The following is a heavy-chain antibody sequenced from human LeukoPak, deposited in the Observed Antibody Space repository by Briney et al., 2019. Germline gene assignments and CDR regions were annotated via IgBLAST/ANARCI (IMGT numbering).Heavy chain of an antibody. Sequence: PSETLSLTCTVSGGSISSSSYYWRGIRQPPGKGLEGLGSIYYSGSTYYNPSLKSRVTISVDTSKKQFSLKLSSVTAADTAFYYCARYIVSYPHDAFDIWGQGTMVTVSS. D-gene: IGHD1-26*01. CDR1: GGSISSSSYY. CDR2: IYYSGST. CDR3: ARYIVSYPHDAFDI. V-gene: IGHV4-39*07. J-gene: IGHJ3*02.